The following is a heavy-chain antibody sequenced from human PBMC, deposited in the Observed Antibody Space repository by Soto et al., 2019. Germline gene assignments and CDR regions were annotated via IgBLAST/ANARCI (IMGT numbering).Heavy chain of an antibody. CDR2: IIPILGIA. V-gene: IGHV1-69*04. Sequence: GASVKVSCKASGGTFSSYTISWVRQAPGQGLEWMGRIIPILGIANYAQKFQGRVTITADKSTSTAYMELSSLRSEDTAVYYCARDPGDIGYSSAGSPLQHWGQGTLVTVSS. J-gene: IGHJ1*01. CDR3: ARDPGDIGYSSAGSPLQH. CDR1: GGTFSSYT. D-gene: IGHD6-19*01.